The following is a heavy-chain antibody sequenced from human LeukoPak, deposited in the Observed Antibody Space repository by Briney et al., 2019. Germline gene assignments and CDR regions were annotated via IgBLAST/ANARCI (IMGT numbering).Heavy chain of an antibody. Sequence: TGGSLRLSCAASGFTFSSYAMSWVRQAPGKGLEWVSAISGSGGSTYYADSVKGRFTISRDNSQNTLYLQMNSLRAEDTAVYYCAKGYTVTYYFDYWGQGALVTVSS. CDR2: ISGSGGST. J-gene: IGHJ4*02. CDR1: GFTFSSYA. V-gene: IGHV3-23*01. D-gene: IGHD4-17*01. CDR3: AKGYTVTYYFDY.